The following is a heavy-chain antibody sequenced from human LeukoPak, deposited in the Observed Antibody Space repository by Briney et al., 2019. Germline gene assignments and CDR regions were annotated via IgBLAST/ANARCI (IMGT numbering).Heavy chain of an antibody. Sequence: GASVKVSCKASGYTFTSYGISWVRQAPGQGLEWMGWISAYNGNTNYAQKLQGRVTMTTDTSTSTAYMELRSLRSDDTAVYYCAGDFSGLLWYQLLSPRTNWFDPWGQGTLVTVSS. CDR2: ISAYNGNT. D-gene: IGHD2-2*01. CDR1: GYTFTSYG. J-gene: IGHJ5*02. V-gene: IGHV1-18*01. CDR3: AGDFSGLLWYQLLSPRTNWFDP.